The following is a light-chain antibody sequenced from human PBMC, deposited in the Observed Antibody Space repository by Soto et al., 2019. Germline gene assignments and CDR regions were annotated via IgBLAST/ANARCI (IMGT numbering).Light chain of an antibody. Sequence: QSALTQPASVSGSPGQSITISCTGTSSDVGGYNYVSWYQQHPDKAPKLLIYDVNNRPTGVSNRFSASKSGTTASLTISGLQAEDEADYYCSSYTSSAVVVFGGGTKLTV. CDR3: SSYTSSAVVV. J-gene: IGLJ2*01. CDR1: SSDVGGYNY. CDR2: DVN. V-gene: IGLV2-14*01.